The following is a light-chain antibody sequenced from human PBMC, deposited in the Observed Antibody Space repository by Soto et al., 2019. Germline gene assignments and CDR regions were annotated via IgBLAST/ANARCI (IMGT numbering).Light chain of an antibody. J-gene: IGLJ1*01. CDR3: CSYTTSNTRQIV. Sequence: QSALTQPASVSGSPGQSITISCTGTSSDVGGYNYVSWYQQHPGKAPKFMIYDVNNRPSGVSNRFSGSKSGNTASLTISGLQAEDEADYYCCSYTTSNTRQIVFGTGTKLTVL. CDR1: SSDVGGYNY. V-gene: IGLV2-14*01. CDR2: DVN.